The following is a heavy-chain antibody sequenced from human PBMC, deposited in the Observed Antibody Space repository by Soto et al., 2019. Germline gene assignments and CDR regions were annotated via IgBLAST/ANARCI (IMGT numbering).Heavy chain of an antibody. J-gene: IGHJ5*02. Sequence: QFFESGGDLVQPGGSLRVHCVASGFIFGDYAMSWVRQAPGKGLEWVSSVGGGGTDTYYAASVKGRFTISRDNSKSTLYLQMHNLRAEDTAVYYCAKDAVPYNGKWDWFDTWGQGTLVIVSS. CDR3: AKDAVPYNGKWDWFDT. D-gene: IGHD1-20*01. CDR2: VGGGGTDT. CDR1: GFIFGDYA. V-gene: IGHV3-23*01.